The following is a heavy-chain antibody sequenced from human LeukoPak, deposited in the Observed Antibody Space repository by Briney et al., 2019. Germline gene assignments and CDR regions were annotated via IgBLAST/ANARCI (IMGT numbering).Heavy chain of an antibody. Sequence: GASVKVSCKASGYTFTSYDINWVRQATGQGLEWMGWMNPNSGNTGYAQKFQGRVTMTRNTSISTAYMELSSLRSEDTAVYYCARDSSGERDHDSSGIDYWGQGTLVTVSS. V-gene: IGHV1-8*01. CDR1: GYTFTSYD. CDR3: ARDSSGERDHDSSGIDY. J-gene: IGHJ4*02. CDR2: MNPNSGNT. D-gene: IGHD3-22*01.